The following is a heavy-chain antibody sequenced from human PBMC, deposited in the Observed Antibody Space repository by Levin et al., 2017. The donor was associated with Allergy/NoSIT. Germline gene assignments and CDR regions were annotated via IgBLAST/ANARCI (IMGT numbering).Heavy chain of an antibody. Sequence: SQTLSLTCAVSGGSISSSNWWSWVRQPPGKGLEWIGEIYHSGSTNYNPSLKSRVTISVDKSKNQFSLKLSSVTAADTAVYYWARARIAAAGKGGRFDPWGQGTLVTVSS. J-gene: IGHJ5*02. V-gene: IGHV4-4*02. D-gene: IGHD6-13*01. CDR2: IYHSGST. CDR3: ARARIAAAGKGGRFDP. CDR1: GGSISSSNW.